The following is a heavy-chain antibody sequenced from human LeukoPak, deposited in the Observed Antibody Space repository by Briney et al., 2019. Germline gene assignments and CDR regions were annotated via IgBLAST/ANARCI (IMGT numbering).Heavy chain of an antibody. CDR1: GGSISSSSYY. V-gene: IGHV4-39*01. D-gene: IGHD1-14*01. CDR3: ARTRKRGGLNMGYFDY. CDR2: IYYSGST. Sequence: SETLSLTCTVSGGSISSSSYYWGWIRQPPGKGLEWIGSIYYSGSTYYNPSLKSRVIISVDTSKNQFSLKLSSVTAADTAVYYCARTRKRGGLNMGYFDYWGQGTLVTVSS. J-gene: IGHJ4*02.